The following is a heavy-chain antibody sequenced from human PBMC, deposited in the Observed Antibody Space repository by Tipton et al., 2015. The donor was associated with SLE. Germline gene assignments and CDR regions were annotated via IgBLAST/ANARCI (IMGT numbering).Heavy chain of an antibody. J-gene: IGHJ4*02. D-gene: IGHD3-22*01. Sequence: TLSLTCTVSGGSISSGDYYWTWIRQHPGKGLEWIGYIYYGGTTYYIPSLKSRVTMSVDTSKNQFSLKLSSVTAADTAVYYCARGTGGHSYDPGYLDCWGQGTLVTVSS. V-gene: IGHV4-31*03. CDR3: ARGTGGHSYDPGYLDC. CDR1: GGSISSGDYY. CDR2: IYYGGTT.